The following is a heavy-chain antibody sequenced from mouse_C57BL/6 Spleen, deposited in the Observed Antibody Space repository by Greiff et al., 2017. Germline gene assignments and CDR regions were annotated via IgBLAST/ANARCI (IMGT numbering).Heavy chain of an antibody. CDR2: IRSKSNNYAT. V-gene: IGHV10-1*01. CDR3: VRHIYDGYYYAMDY. D-gene: IGHD2-3*01. J-gene: IGHJ4*01. Sequence: EVHLLESGGGLVQPKGSLKLSCAASGFSFNTYAMNWVRQAPGKGLEWVARIRSKSNNYATYYADSVKDRFTISRDDSESMLYLQMNNLKTEDTAMYYCVRHIYDGYYYAMDYWGQGTSVTVSS. CDR1: GFSFNTYA.